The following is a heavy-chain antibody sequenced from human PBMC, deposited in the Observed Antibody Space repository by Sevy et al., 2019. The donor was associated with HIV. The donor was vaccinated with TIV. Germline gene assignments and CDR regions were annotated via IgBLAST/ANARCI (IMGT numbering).Heavy chain of an antibody. D-gene: IGHD3-22*01. CDR2: IKSKTDGGTT. J-gene: IGHJ4*02. V-gene: IGHV3-15*01. CDR1: GFTFSNAW. CDR3: TTVASYDSSGYYYVEDY. Sequence: GGSLRLSCAASGFTFSNAWMSWVRQAPGKGLEWVGRIKSKTDGGTTDYAAPVKGRFTISMDDSKNTLYLQMNSLKTGDTAVYYCTTVASYDSSGYYYVEDYWGQGTLVTVSS.